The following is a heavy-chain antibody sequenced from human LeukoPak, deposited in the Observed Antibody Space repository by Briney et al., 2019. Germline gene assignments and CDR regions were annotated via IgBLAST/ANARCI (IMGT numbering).Heavy chain of an antibody. D-gene: IGHD1-14*01. CDR2: INDAGRT. CDR3: ARHRSRTRAFDY. J-gene: IGHJ4*02. CDR1: GGSIRGYW. V-gene: IGHV4-34*01. Sequence: SETLSLTCSVYGGSIRGYWWSWIRQPPGKGLEWIGEINDAGRTNYNPSLKSPVTISVDTSKYQFSLNLNSVTAADTAVYYCARHRSRTRAFDYWGQGTLVTVSS.